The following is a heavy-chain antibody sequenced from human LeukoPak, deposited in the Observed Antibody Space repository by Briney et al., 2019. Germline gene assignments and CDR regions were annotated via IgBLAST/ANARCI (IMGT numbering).Heavy chain of an antibody. CDR1: GFTFSSYG. D-gene: IGHD2/OR15-2a*01. Sequence: PGGSLRLSCAASGFTFSSYGMHWVRQAPGKGLEWVAVISYDGSNKYYADSVKGRFTISRDNSKNTLYLQMNSLRAEDTAVYYCAKDLRPSPSPVLYDWFDPWGQGTPVTVSS. CDR3: AKDLRPSPSPVLYDWFDP. CDR2: ISYDGSNK. V-gene: IGHV3-30*18. J-gene: IGHJ5*02.